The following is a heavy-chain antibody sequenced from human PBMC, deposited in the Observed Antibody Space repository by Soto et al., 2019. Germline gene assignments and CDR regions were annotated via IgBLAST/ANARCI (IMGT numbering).Heavy chain of an antibody. CDR2: IWYDGSNK. V-gene: IGHV3-33*01. CDR3: ASGLLWFGENYYYGMDV. Sequence: SLRLSCAASGFTFSSYGMHWVRQAPGKGLEWVAVIWYDGSNKYYADSVKGRFTISRDNSKNTLYLQMNSLRAEDTAVYYCASGLLWFGENYYYGMDVWGQGTTVTVSS. D-gene: IGHD3-10*01. CDR1: GFTFSSYG. J-gene: IGHJ6*02.